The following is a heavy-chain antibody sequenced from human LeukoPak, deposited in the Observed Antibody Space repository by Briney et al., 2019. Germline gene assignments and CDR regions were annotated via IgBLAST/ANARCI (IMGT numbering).Heavy chain of an antibody. V-gene: IGHV4-4*07. J-gene: IGHJ5*02. CDR3: ASMSIGGNWFDP. CDR2: IYDNEST. CDR1: GGSIGNHF. Sequence: SETLSLTCTVSGGSIGNHFWSWIRQPAGKGLEWIGRIYDNESTNYNPSLRSRVTMSVDTPNNQFSLKLSSVTAADTAVYYCASMSIGGNWFDPWGQGTLVTVPS. D-gene: IGHD3-16*01.